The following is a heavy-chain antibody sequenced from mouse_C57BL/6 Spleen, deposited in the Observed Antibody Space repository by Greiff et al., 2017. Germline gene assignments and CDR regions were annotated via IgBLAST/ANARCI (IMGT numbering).Heavy chain of an antibody. V-gene: IGHV1-55*01. Sequence: QVQLQQPGAELVKPGASVKMSCKASGYTFTSYWITWVKQRPGQGLEWIGDIYPGSGSTNYNEKFKSQATLTVDTSSSTAYMQLSSLTSEDSAVYYCARLSYYSNTGDDYWGQGTTLTVSS. D-gene: IGHD2-5*01. CDR2: IYPGSGST. J-gene: IGHJ2*01. CDR3: ARLSYYSNTGDDY. CDR1: GYTFTSYW.